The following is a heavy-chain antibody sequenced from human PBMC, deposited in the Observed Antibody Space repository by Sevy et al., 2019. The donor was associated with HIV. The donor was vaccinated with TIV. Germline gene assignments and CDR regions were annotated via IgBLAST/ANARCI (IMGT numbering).Heavy chain of an antibody. CDR2: TSYDGSDK. J-gene: IGHJ1*01. Sequence: GGSLRLSCTVSGFIFSNFAMHWVRQAPGKGLEWVAVTSYDGSDKYYADSVKGRFTVSRDNSRNILSLEMSSLTRDDTAVYYCARGENDDEFFQYWGQGTLVTVSS. V-gene: IGHV3-30*04. CDR3: ARGENDDEFFQY. CDR1: GFIFSNFA. D-gene: IGHD1-26*01.